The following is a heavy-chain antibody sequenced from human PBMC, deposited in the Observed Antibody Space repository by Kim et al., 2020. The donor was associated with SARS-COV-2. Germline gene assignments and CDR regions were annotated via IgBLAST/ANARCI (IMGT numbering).Heavy chain of an antibody. CDR3: ARGSRVLYSGSFPPHYYYYYGMDV. CDR2: INHSGST. V-gene: IGHV4-34*01. D-gene: IGHD1-26*01. CDR1: GGSFSGYY. Sequence: SETLSLTCAVYGGSFSGYYWSWIRQPPGKGLEWIGEINHSGSTNYNPSLKSRVTISVDTSKNQFSLKLSSVTAADTAVYYCARGSRVLYSGSFPPHYYYYYGMDVWGQGTTVTVSS. J-gene: IGHJ6*02.